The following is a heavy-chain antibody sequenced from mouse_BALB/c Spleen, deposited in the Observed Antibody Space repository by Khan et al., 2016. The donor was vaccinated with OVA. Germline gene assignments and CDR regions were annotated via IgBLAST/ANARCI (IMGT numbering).Heavy chain of an antibody. CDR3: TRSGDGSFAY. CDR1: GYTFTSYY. D-gene: IGHD2-3*01. Sequence: QVQLQQSGAELVKPGASVRLSCKASGYTFTSYYLYWVKQRPGQGLEWIGDINPSSGGTNFNEKFKSKATLTVDKSSSTAYIQLNSLTSEDSAVYCCTRSGDGSFAYWGQGTLVTVSA. CDR2: INPSSGGT. J-gene: IGHJ3*01. V-gene: IGHV1S81*02.